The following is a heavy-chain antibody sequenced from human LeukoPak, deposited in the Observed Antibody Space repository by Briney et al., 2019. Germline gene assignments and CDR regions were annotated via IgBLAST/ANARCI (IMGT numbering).Heavy chain of an antibody. Sequence: GGSLRLSCAASGFTFSTYEMNWVRQAPGKGLEWVSYISSSGSTIYYADSVKGRFTISRDNAKNSLYLQMNSLRAEDTAVYYCAKVIAVAGTPIDYWGQGTLVTVSS. J-gene: IGHJ4*02. CDR2: ISSSGSTI. CDR3: AKVIAVAGTPIDY. CDR1: GFTFSTYE. V-gene: IGHV3-48*03. D-gene: IGHD6-19*01.